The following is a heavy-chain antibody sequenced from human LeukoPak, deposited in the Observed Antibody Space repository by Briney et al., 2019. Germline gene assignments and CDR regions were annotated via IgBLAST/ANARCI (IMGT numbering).Heavy chain of an antibody. CDR3: ARGHSSGWPDYFDY. D-gene: IGHD6-19*01. J-gene: IGHJ4*02. CDR1: GGSVSSGSYY. V-gene: IGHV4-61*01. Sequence: SETLSLTCTVSGGSVSSGSYYWSWIRQPPGKGLECIGYIYDSGRTNYSPSLKSRVTISVDTSKNQFSLKLSSVTAADTAVYYCARGHSSGWPDYFDYWGQGTLVTVSS. CDR2: IYDSGRT.